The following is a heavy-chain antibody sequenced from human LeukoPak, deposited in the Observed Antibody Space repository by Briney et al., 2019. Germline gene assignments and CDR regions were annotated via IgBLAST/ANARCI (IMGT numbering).Heavy chain of an antibody. J-gene: IGHJ4*02. D-gene: IGHD6-13*01. Sequence: ASVKVSCKASGYTFTSYGISWVRQAPGQGLEWVGWISAYNGNTNYAQKLQGRVTMTTATSTSTAYMELRSLRSDDTAMYYCARESRSSSYEYWGQGTLVTVSS. CDR1: GYTFTSYG. V-gene: IGHV1-18*01. CDR2: ISAYNGNT. CDR3: ARESRSSSYEY.